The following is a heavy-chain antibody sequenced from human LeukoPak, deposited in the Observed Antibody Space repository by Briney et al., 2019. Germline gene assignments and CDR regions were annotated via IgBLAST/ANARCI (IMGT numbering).Heavy chain of an antibody. CDR3: ASGGYSYGFDY. CDR2: IYHSGST. J-gene: IGHJ4*02. CDR1: GGSISSGGYP. D-gene: IGHD5-18*01. V-gene: IGHV4-30-2*01. Sequence: PSQTLSLTCAVSGGSISSGGYPWNWIRQPPGKGLEWIGYIYHSGSTYYNPSLKSRVTISVDRSKNQFSLKLSSVTAADTAVYYCASGGYSYGFDYWGQGTLVTVSS.